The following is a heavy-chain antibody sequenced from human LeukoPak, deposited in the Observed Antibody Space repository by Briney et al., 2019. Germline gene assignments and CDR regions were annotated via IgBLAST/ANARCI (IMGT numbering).Heavy chain of an antibody. CDR1: GGSISSGSYY. CDR2: IYTSGST. CDR3: AREVNYGDYGDNAFDI. V-gene: IGHV4-61*02. Sequence: KPSETLSLTCTVSGGSISSGSYYWSWIRQPAGKGLEWIVRIYTSGSTNYNPALKSRVTISVDTSKNQFSLKLSSVTAADTAVYYCAREVNYGDYGDNAFDIWGQGTMVTVSS. J-gene: IGHJ3*02. D-gene: IGHD4-17*01.